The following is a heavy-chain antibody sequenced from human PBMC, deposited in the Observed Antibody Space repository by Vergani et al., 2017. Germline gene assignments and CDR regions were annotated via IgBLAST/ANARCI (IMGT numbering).Heavy chain of an antibody. J-gene: IGHJ5*02. CDR1: GVTFSSYA. CDR2: IIPIFGIA. CDR3: ARAERDTALVRGWEGGNNWFDP. D-gene: IGHD5-18*01. V-gene: IGHV1-69*17. Sequence: QVQLVQSGAEVMKPGSSVKVSCKASGVTFSSYAISWVRQAPGQGLEWMGGIIPIFGIANYAQKFQGRDTITADKSTSTAYMELSSLRSEDTAVYYCARAERDTALVRGWEGGNNWFDPWGQGTLVTVSS.